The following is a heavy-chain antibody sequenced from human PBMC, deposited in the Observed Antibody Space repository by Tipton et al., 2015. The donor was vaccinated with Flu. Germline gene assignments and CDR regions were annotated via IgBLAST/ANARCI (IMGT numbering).Heavy chain of an antibody. D-gene: IGHD3-10*02. CDR2: IYYNGDT. CDR1: GGSITSSGYS. CDR3: ARLSYYDVDLKNFYFDY. Sequence: GLVKPSETLSLTYTVSGGSITSSGYSWGWLRQPPGKGLEWIGSIYYNGDTYYNPSLKSRVTISVDTSKNQFSLRLSSVTAADTAVYYCARLSYYDVDLKNFYFDYWGQGALVTVSS. V-gene: IGHV4-39*01. J-gene: IGHJ4*02.